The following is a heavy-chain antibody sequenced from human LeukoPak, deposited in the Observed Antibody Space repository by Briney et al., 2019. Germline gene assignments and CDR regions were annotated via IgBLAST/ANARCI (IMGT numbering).Heavy chain of an antibody. J-gene: IGHJ4*02. V-gene: IGHV5-51*01. CDR1: GYSFTSYW. D-gene: IGHD1-14*01. CDR3: ARHSVGTGEPDYFDY. Sequence: GESLKISYKGSGYSFTSYWIGWVRQMPGKGLGWMGIIYPADSDTRYSPSFQGQVTISADKSISTAYLQWSSLKASDTAMYYCARHSVGTGEPDYFDYWGQGTLVTVSS. CDR2: IYPADSDT.